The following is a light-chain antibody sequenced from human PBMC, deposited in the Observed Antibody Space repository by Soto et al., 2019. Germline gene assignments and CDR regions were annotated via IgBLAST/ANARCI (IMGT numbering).Light chain of an antibody. CDR3: QQLNSFPIT. Sequence: DIQLTQSPSFLSASVEDRVTIPCRASQGTSSYLAWFQQKPGRAPKLLIYGASTLQSGVPARFSGSGSGTEFTLTITSLQPEDFATYYCQQLNSFPITFGQGTRLEIK. J-gene: IGKJ5*01. CDR1: QGTSSY. V-gene: IGKV1-9*01. CDR2: GAS.